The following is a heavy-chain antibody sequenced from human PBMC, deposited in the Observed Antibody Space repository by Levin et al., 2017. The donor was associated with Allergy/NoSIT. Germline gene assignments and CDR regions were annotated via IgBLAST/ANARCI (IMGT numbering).Heavy chain of an antibody. CDR3: ARNDYGDYVQNFDY. J-gene: IGHJ4*02. Sequence: LAASVKVSCKAAGYTFIGHYLHWVRQAPGQGLEWMGWVNCNSGDTHYAQKFQDRVTMTRDTPITTAYIEESNLSFDDKALYFCARNDYGDYVQNFDYWGQGALVTVSS. V-gene: IGHV1-2*03. CDR1: GYTFIGHY. D-gene: IGHD4-17*01. CDR2: VNCNSGDT.